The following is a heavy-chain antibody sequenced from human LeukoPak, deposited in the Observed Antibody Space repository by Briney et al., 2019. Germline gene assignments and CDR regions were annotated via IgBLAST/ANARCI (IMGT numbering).Heavy chain of an antibody. Sequence: PVASVKVSCKASGYTFTSYGISWVRQAPGQGLEWMGRINPNSGGTNYAQKFQGRVTMTRDTSISTACMELSRLRSDDTAVYYCARTDSMYDSSGYEVDYWGQGTLVTVSS. V-gene: IGHV1-2*06. J-gene: IGHJ4*02. D-gene: IGHD3-22*01. CDR2: INPNSGGT. CDR1: GYTFTSYG. CDR3: ARTDSMYDSSGYEVDY.